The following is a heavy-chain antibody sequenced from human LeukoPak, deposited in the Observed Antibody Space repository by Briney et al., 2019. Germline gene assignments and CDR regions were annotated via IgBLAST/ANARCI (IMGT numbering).Heavy chain of an antibody. J-gene: IGHJ3*02. CDR3: ARQIAYDYVWGSYRRSPNDAFDI. V-gene: IGHV5-51*01. Sequence: GESLKISCKGSGYSFTSYWTGWVRQMPGKGLEWMGIIYPSDSDTRNSPSFQGQVTISVDKSISTAYLQWSSLKASDTAMYYCARQIAYDYVWGSYRRSPNDAFDIWGPGTMVTVSS. D-gene: IGHD3-16*02. CDR2: IYPSDSDT. CDR1: GYSFTSYW.